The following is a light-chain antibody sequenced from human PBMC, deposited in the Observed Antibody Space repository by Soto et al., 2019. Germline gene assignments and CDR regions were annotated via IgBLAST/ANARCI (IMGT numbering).Light chain of an antibody. J-gene: IGLJ2*01. CDR3: ISYAGTNKPA. CDR2: DVN. V-gene: IGLV2-8*01. Sequence: QSALTQPPSASGSHGQSVAISCSGTSSDVGGYNYVSWYQQHPGKAPKLMIYDVNKRPSGVPDRFSGSKSGNTASLTVSGLQAEDEADYYCISYAGTNKPAFGGGTKLTVL. CDR1: SSDVGGYNY.